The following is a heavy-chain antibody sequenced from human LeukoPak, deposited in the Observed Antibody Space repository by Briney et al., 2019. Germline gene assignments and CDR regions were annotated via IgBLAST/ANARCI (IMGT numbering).Heavy chain of an antibody. CDR2: INHSGST. V-gene: IGHV4-34*01. D-gene: IGHD6-13*01. CDR1: GGSFSGYY. CDR3: ARGYSSSAPGAFDI. Sequence: SETLSLTCAVYGGSFSGYYWSWIRQPPGKGLEWIGEINHSGSTNYNPSLKSRVTISVDTSKNQFSLKLSSVTATDTAVYYCARGYSSSAPGAFDIWGQGTMVTVSS. J-gene: IGHJ3*02.